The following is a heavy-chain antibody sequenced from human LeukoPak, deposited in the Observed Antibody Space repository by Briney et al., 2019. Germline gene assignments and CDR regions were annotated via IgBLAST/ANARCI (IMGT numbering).Heavy chain of an antibody. V-gene: IGHV3-48*02. CDR3: ASYGDYPS. Sequence: AGGSLRLSCAASGFTSTNYDMHWIRQAPGKGLEWLSYISRGGESISYADSVKGRFTISRDSAKNSLYLQMNGLRDEDTAVYYCASYGDYPSWGQGTLVTVSS. CDR2: ISRGGESI. CDR1: GFTSTNYD. J-gene: IGHJ5*02. D-gene: IGHD4-17*01.